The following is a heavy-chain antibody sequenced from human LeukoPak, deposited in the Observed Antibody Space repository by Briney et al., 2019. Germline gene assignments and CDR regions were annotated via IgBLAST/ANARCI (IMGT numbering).Heavy chain of an antibody. Sequence: ASVKVSCKASGYTFTGYYMHWVRQAPGQGLEWMGWINPNSGGTNYAQKLQGRVTMTTDISTSTVYMELKSLRSDDTAVYYCARGGTSGWRTPNDDYWGQGTLVTVSS. J-gene: IGHJ4*02. CDR1: GYTFTGYY. V-gene: IGHV1-2*02. CDR2: INPNSGGT. D-gene: IGHD6-19*01. CDR3: ARGGTSGWRTPNDDY.